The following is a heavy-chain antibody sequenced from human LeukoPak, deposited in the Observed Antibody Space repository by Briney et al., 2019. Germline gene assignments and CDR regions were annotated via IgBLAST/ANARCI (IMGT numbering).Heavy chain of an antibody. Sequence: ASVKVSCKASGYTFTGYYMHWVRQAPGQGLEWMGWISAYNGNTNYAQKLQGRVTMTTDTSTSTAYMELRSLRSDDTAVYYCARDQSYYYGSGQGFDPWGQGTLVTVSS. CDR3: ARDQSYYYGSGQGFDP. CDR2: ISAYNGNT. D-gene: IGHD3-10*01. CDR1: GYTFTGYY. V-gene: IGHV1-18*04. J-gene: IGHJ5*02.